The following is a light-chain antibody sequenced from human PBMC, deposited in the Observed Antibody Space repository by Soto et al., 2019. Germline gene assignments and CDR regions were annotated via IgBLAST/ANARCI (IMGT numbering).Light chain of an antibody. V-gene: IGKV1-5*01. CDR2: DAS. CDR3: QQYNSYSMYT. Sequence: DIQMTQSPSTLSASVGDRVTITCRASQSISSWLAWYQQKPGKAPKLLIYDASSLESGVPSRFSGSGSGTEFTFTISSLQPDDFATYYCQQYNSYSMYTFGQGTKLEIK. CDR1: QSISSW. J-gene: IGKJ2*01.